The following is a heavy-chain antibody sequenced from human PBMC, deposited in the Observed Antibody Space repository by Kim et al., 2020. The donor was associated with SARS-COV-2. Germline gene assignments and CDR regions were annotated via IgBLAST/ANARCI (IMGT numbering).Heavy chain of an antibody. CDR2: IKSKTDGGTT. Sequence: GGSLRLSCAASGFTFSNAWMSWVRQAPGKGLEWVGRIKSKTDGGTTDYAAPVKCRFTISRDDSKNTLYLQMNSLKTEDTAVYYCTTDPYYYDSSAPFDYWGQGTLVTVSS. V-gene: IGHV3-15*01. CDR3: TTDPYYYDSSAPFDY. D-gene: IGHD3-22*01. CDR1: GFTFSNAW. J-gene: IGHJ4*02.